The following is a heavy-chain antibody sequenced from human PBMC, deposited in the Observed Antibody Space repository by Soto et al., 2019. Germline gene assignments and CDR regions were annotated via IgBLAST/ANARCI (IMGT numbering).Heavy chain of an antibody. V-gene: IGHV3-21*01. CDR2: ISSSSSYI. J-gene: IGHJ1*01. CDR1: GFTFSTYS. Sequence: LRLSCAASGFTFSTYSMNWVRQAPGKGLEWVSSISSSSSYIYYADSVKGRFTISRDNAKNSLYLQMNSLRAEDTAVYYCARVGGQAVAGPCVHWGQGTLVTGSS. D-gene: IGHD6-19*01. CDR3: ARVGGQAVAGPCVH.